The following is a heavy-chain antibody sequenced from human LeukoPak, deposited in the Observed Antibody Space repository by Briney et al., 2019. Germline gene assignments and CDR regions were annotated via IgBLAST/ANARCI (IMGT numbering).Heavy chain of an antibody. V-gene: IGHV4-61*02. CDR3: ARVTGYTIEDYFDY. Sequence: SETLSLTCTVSGGSITSGSYYWSWIRQPAGKGLEWIGRIYTSGSTNYNPSLKSRVTISVKTSKNQFSLKLRSVTAADTAVYYCARVTGYTIEDYFDYWGQGTLVTVSS. CDR1: GGSITSGSYY. D-gene: IGHD3-9*01. J-gene: IGHJ4*02. CDR2: IYTSGST.